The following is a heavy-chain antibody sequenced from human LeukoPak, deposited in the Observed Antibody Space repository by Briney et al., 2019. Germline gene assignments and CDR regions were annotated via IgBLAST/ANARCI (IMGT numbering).Heavy chain of an antibody. V-gene: IGHV4-34*01. Sequence: SETLSLTCAVYGGSFSGYYWSWIRQPPGKGLEWIGEINHRGSTNYNPCLKSRVTISVDTSKNQFSLKLSSVTAADTAVYYCVRDSKAFNAFDIWGQGTMVTVSS. D-gene: IGHD6-13*01. CDR2: INHRGST. J-gene: IGHJ3*02. CDR3: VRDSKAFNAFDI. CDR1: GGSFSGYY.